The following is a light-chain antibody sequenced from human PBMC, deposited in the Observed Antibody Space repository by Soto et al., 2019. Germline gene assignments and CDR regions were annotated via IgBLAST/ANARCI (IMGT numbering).Light chain of an antibody. CDR3: QQYYSYPQS. Sequence: IELTQSRSYLSASVGDRVTMTCRASQGISSYLAWYQQKPGKAPKLLIYAASTLQSGVPSRFSGSGSGTDFTLTISCLQSEDFATYYCQQYYSYPQSFGQGTKVDI. CDR1: QGISSY. V-gene: IGKV1-9*01. CDR2: AAS. J-gene: IGKJ1*01.